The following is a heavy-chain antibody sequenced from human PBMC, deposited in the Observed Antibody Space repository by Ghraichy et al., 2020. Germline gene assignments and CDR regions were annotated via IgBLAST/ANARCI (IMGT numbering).Heavy chain of an antibody. CDR3: AKEPRIHSGSSHHYYYYGMDV. Sequence: GGSLRLSCAASGFTFSSYGMHWVRQAPGKGLEWVAVISYDGSNKYYADSVKGRFTISRDNSKNTLYLQMNSLRAEDTAVYYCAKEPRIHSGSSHHYYYYGMDVWGQGTTVTVSS. V-gene: IGHV3-30*18. CDR1: GFTFSSYG. J-gene: IGHJ6*02. D-gene: IGHD1-26*01. CDR2: ISYDGSNK.